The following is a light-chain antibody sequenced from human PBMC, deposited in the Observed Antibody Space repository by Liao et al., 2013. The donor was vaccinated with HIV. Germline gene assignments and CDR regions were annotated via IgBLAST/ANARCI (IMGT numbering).Light chain of an antibody. Sequence: SYDLTQPPSVSVSPGQTANITCSGDYLGDKYASWYQQRPGQSPVLVIYQDNKRPSGIPERFSGSNSGNTATLSVSGTQAMDEADYFCQAWDIGTRVVFGGGTTLSVL. J-gene: IGLJ2*01. V-gene: IGLV3-1*01. CDR3: QAWDIGTRVV. CDR1: YLGDKY. CDR2: QDN.